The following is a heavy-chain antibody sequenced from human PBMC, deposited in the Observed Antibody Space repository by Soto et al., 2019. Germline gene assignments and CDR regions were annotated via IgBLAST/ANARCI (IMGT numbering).Heavy chain of an antibody. CDR1: GGSISSSSYY. Sequence: SETLSLTCTVSGGSISSSSYYWGWVRQPPGKGLGWIGTIYYSGSASYNPSHKSRITISVDTSKKQFSLKLSSVTAADTAIYYCARQGVSSGWFDCWGQGTLVTVSS. CDR2: IYYSGSA. CDR3: ARQGVSSGWFDC. V-gene: IGHV4-39*01. D-gene: IGHD6-25*01. J-gene: IGHJ4*02.